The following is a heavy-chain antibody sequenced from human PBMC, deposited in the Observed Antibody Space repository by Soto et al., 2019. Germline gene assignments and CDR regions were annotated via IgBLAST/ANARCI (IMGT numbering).Heavy chain of an antibody. CDR3: AHRNYGGNSGVDWFDP. J-gene: IGHJ5*02. D-gene: IGHD4-17*01. CDR1: GFSLSTSGVG. Sequence: QITLKESGPPLVKPTQTLTLTCTFSGFSLSTSGVGVGWIRQPPGKALEWLALIYWDDDKRYSPSLKSRLTITKDTSKNQVVLTMTNMDPVDTVTYYCAHRNYGGNSGVDWFDPWGQGTLVTVSS. CDR2: IYWDDDK. V-gene: IGHV2-5*02.